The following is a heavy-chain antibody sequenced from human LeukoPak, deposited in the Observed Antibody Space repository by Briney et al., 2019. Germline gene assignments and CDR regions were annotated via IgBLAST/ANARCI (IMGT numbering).Heavy chain of an antibody. Sequence: GGSLRLSCAASGFTFSSYSMNWVRQAPGKGLEWVSSISSSSSYIYYADSVKGRFTISRDNSKNMLYLQMNGLRAEDTAVYYCAREPGTDYRKYYFDYWGQGTLVTVSS. CDR1: GFTFSSYS. V-gene: IGHV3-21*04. CDR2: ISSSSSYI. J-gene: IGHJ4*02. D-gene: IGHD3/OR15-3a*01. CDR3: AREPGTDYRKYYFDY.